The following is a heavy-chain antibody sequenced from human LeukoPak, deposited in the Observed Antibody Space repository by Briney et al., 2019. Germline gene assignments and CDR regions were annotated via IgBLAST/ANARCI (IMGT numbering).Heavy chain of an antibody. J-gene: IGHJ4*02. CDR2: IWYDGSNK. V-gene: IGHV3-33*01. Sequence: GRSLRLSCAASGFTFSSYGMHWVRQAPGKGLEWVAVIWYDGSNKYYADSVKGRFTISRDNSKNTLYLQMNSLRAEDTAVYYCARDADYGDDEGGYYFDYRGQGTLVTVSS. CDR1: GFTFSSYG. D-gene: IGHD4-17*01. CDR3: ARDADYGDDEGGYYFDY.